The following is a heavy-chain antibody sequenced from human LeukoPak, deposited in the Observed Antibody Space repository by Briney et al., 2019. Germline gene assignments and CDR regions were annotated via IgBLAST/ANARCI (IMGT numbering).Heavy chain of an antibody. CDR2: IWYDGSNK. CDR3: ARDPYSSSLSWFDP. Sequence: GRSLRLSCAASGFTFSSYGMHWVRQAPGKGLEWVAVIWYDGSNKYYADSVKGRFTNSRDNSKNTLYLQMNSLRAEDTAVYYCARDPYSSSLSWFDPWGQGNLVTVSS. J-gene: IGHJ5*02. V-gene: IGHV3-33*01. D-gene: IGHD6-13*01. CDR1: GFTFSSYG.